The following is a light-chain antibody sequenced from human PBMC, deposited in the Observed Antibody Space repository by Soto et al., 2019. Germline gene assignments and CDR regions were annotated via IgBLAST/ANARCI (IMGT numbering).Light chain of an antibody. V-gene: IGLV2-14*01. CDR3: NSYTSSTPYV. J-gene: IGLJ1*01. Sequence: QSALPQPASVSGSPGQSITISGTGTSSDVGGYNSVSWYQQHPGRAPKLMIYEVNNRPSGVSTRFYGSKSGNTASLTTSGLQAEDEADYYCNSYTSSTPYVFGTGTKLTVL. CDR1: SSDVGGYNS. CDR2: EVN.